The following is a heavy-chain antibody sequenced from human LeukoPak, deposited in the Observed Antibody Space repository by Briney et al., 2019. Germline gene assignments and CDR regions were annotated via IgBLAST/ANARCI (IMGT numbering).Heavy chain of an antibody. CDR2: INHSGST. Sequence: PSGTLSLTCAVYGGSFSGYYWSWIRQPPGKGLEWIGEINHSGSTNYNPSLKSRVTISVDTSKNQFSLKLSSVTAADTAVYYCARGGRGQFDYWGQGTLVTVSS. CDR1: GGSFSGYY. J-gene: IGHJ4*02. CDR3: ARGGRGQFDY. V-gene: IGHV4-34*01. D-gene: IGHD3-10*01.